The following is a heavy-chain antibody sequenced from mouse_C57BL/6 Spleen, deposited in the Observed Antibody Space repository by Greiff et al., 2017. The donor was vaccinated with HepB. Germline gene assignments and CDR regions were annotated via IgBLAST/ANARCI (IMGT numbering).Heavy chain of an antibody. Sequence: ESGPGLVKPSQSLSLTCSVTGYSITSGYYWNWIRQFPGNKLEWMGYISYDGSNNYNPSLKNRISITRDTSKNQFFLKLNSVTTEDTATYYCARRVYYGNFYAMDYWGQGTSVTVSS. D-gene: IGHD2-1*01. CDR1: GYSITSGYY. V-gene: IGHV3-6*01. J-gene: IGHJ4*01. CDR3: ARRVYYGNFYAMDY. CDR2: ISYDGSN.